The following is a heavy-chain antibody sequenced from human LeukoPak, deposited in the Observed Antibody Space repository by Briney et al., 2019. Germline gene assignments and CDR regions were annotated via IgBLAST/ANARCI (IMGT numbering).Heavy chain of an antibody. CDR2: ISAYNGNT. CDR3: ARISQGIAARGLVY. CDR1: GYTFTSYG. V-gene: IGHV1-18*01. D-gene: IGHD6-13*01. Sequence: ASVKVSCKASGYTFTSYGISWVRQAPGQGLEWMGWISAYNGNTNYAQKLQGRVTMTTDTSTSTAYMELRSLRSDDTAVYYCARISQGIAARGLVYWGQGTLVTVSS. J-gene: IGHJ4*02.